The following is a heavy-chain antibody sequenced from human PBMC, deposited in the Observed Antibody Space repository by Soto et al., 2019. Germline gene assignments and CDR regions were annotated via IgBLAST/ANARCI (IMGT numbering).Heavy chain of an antibody. Sequence: QLVESGGGLVRPGGSLRLSCSASGFSISSAWMNWVRQAPGKGLEWVGRIKTKIAGETTHYAAPVNGRFTVSRDDSKNMLYLHMNSLKADDTALYYCTTGSVEGVWGQGTTVTVSS. CDR3: TTGSVEGV. CDR2: IKTKIAGETT. CDR1: GFSISSAW. D-gene: IGHD2-15*01. V-gene: IGHV3-15*07. J-gene: IGHJ6*02.